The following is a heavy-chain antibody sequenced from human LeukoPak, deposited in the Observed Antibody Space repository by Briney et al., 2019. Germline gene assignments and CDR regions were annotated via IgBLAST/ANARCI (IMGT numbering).Heavy chain of an antibody. CDR2: INHSGST. J-gene: IGHJ5*02. V-gene: IGHV4-34*01. CDR3: ARGGFPDCSSTSCYKNWFDP. CDR1: GGSFSGYY. Sequence: SETLSRTCAVYGGSFSGYYWSWIRQPPGKGLEWIGEINHSGSTNYNPSLKSRVTISVDTSKNQFSLKLSSVTAADTAVYYCARGGFPDCSSTSCYKNWFDPWGQGTLVTVSS. D-gene: IGHD2-2*02.